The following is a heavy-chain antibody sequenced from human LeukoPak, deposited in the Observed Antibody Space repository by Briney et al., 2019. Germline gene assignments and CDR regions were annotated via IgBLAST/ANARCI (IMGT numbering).Heavy chain of an antibody. D-gene: IGHD1-26*01. CDR1: GGSFSSYY. CDR2: INHSGST. V-gene: IGHV4-34*01. J-gene: IGHJ4*02. CDR3: ARGGMGAATWLDY. Sequence: PSETLSLTCAVYGGSFSSYYWSWIRQPPGKGLEWIGEINHSGSTNYNPSLKSRVTISVDTSKNQFSLKLSSVTAADTAVYYCARGGMGAATWLDYWGQGTLVTVSS.